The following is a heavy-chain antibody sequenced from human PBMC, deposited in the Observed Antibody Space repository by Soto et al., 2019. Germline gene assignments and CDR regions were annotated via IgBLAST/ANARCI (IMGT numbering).Heavy chain of an antibody. V-gene: IGHV4-34*01. J-gene: IGHJ1*01. D-gene: IGHD3-22*01. CDR1: GRSFSGYY. CDR3: ARSPGYYYDSSGYYPDEYFQH. Sequence: SETLSLTCAVYGRSFSGYYWSWIRQPPGKGLEWIGEINHSGSTNYNPSLKSRVTISVDTSKNQFSLKLSSVTAADTAVYYCARSPGYYYDSSGYYPDEYFQHWGQGTLVTVSS. CDR2: INHSGST.